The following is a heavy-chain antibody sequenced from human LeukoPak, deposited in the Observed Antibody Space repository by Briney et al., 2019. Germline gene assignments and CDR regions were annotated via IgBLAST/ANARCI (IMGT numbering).Heavy chain of an antibody. Sequence: PGGSLRLSCAASGFTFSSYWMHLVRQAPGKGLVWVSRINSDGSSTSYADSVKGRFTISRDNAKNTLYLQMNSLRAEDTAVYYCTREKDYYDSSGYYRDAFDIWGQGTKVTASS. CDR3: TREKDYYDSSGYYRDAFDI. CDR2: INSDGSST. V-gene: IGHV3-74*01. CDR1: GFTFSSYW. J-gene: IGHJ3*02. D-gene: IGHD3-22*01.